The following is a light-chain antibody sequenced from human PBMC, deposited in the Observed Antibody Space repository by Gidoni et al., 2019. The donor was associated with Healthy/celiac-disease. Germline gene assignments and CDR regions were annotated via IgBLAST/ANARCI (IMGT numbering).Light chain of an antibody. CDR1: SSDVGRYNL. J-gene: IGLJ2*01. CDR3: CSYAGSSTVV. Sequence: QSALTQPASVSGSPGQSITISCTATSSDVGRYNLVSWYQQHPGKAPKLMIYEGSKRPSGVSNRFSGSKSGNTASLTISGLQAEDEAVYYCCSYAGSSTVVFGGGTKLTVL. CDR2: EGS. V-gene: IGLV2-23*01.